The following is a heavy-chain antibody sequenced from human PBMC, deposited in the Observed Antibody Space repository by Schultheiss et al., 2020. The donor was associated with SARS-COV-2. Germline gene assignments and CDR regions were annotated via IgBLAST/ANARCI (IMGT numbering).Heavy chain of an antibody. CDR2: INHSGST. Sequence: SETLSLTCAVYGGSFSGYYWSWIRQPPGKGLEWIGEINHSGSTNYNPSLKSRVTISVDKSKNQFSLKLSSVTAADTAVYYCAKDSSSSWSYYYYYGMDVWGQGTTVTVSS. CDR1: GGSFSGYY. V-gene: IGHV4-34*01. J-gene: IGHJ6*02. CDR3: AKDSSSSWSYYYYYGMDV. D-gene: IGHD6-13*01.